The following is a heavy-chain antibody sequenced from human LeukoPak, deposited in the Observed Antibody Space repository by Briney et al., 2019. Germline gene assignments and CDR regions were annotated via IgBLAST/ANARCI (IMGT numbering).Heavy chain of an antibody. J-gene: IGHJ6*03. CDR1: GFTFSSYW. CDR3: AKTPLRYFDWLFPSYYMDV. D-gene: IGHD3-9*01. V-gene: IGHV3-74*01. CDR2: INSDGSTT. Sequence: GGSLRLSCAASGFTFSSYWMHWVRQAPGKGLVWVSRINSDGSTTSYADSVKGRFTISRDNAKNTLYLQMNSLRAEDTAVYYCAKTPLRYFDWLFPSYYMDVWGKGTTVTISS.